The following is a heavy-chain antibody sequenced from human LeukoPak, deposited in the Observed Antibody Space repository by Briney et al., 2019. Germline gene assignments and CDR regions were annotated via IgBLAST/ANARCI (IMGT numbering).Heavy chain of an antibody. CDR1: GFTFSSYG. D-gene: IGHD1-26*01. Sequence: PGGSLRLSCAASGFTFSSYGMHWVRQAPGKGLEWVAVIWYDGSNKYYADSVKGRFTISRDNSKNTLYLQTNSLRAEDTAVYYCAREKVGATGNGMDVWGQGTTVTVSS. J-gene: IGHJ6*02. V-gene: IGHV3-33*01. CDR3: AREKVGATGNGMDV. CDR2: IWYDGSNK.